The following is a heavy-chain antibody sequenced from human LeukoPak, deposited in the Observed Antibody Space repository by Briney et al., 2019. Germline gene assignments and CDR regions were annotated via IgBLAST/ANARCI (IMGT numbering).Heavy chain of an antibody. J-gene: IGHJ4*02. CDR3: ARGQYYYDSSGSDY. V-gene: IGHV1-2*06. D-gene: IGHD3-22*01. CDR1: GYTFTGYY. CDR2: INPNSGGT. Sequence: ASVKVSCKASGYTFTGYYMHWVRQAPGQGLEWMGRINPNSGGTNYAQKFQCRVTMTRDTSISTAYMELSRLRSDDTAVYYCARGQYYYDSSGSDYWGQGTLVTVSS.